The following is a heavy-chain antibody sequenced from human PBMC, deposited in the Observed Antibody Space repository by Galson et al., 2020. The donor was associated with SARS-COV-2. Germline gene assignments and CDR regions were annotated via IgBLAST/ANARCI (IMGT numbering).Heavy chain of an antibody. CDR1: GFNFDDYT. CDR2: ISWEGDTI. CDR3: VKDDDY. Sequence: GESLKISCAASGFNFDDYTMHWVRQPPGKGLEWVSLISWEGDTIYYADSVKGRFTISRDNSKNSLYLQMNRLRTEDTTLYYCVKDDDYWGQGTLVTVSS. J-gene: IGHJ4*02. V-gene: IGHV3-43*01.